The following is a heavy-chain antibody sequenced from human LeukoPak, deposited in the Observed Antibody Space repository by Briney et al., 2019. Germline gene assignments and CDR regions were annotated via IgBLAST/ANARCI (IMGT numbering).Heavy chain of an antibody. Sequence: SETLSLTCAVYGGSFSGYYWSWIRQPPGKGLEWIGEINHSGSTNYNPSLKSRVTISVDTSKNQFSLKLSSVTAADTAVYYCARGQPRGVQSNWGQGTLVTVSS. V-gene: IGHV4-34*01. CDR1: GGSFSGYY. D-gene: IGHD3-10*01. CDR3: ARGQPRGVQSN. CDR2: INHSGST. J-gene: IGHJ4*02.